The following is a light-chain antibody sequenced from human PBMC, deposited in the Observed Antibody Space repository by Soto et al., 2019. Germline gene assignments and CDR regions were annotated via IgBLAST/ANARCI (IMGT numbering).Light chain of an antibody. CDR3: QQYNSYWT. CDR2: KAD. CDR1: QSISSW. Sequence: DIQMTQSPSTLSASVGDRVTITCRARQSISSWLAWYQQKPGKAPKLLIYKADSLESGVPSRFRGSGSGKEFTLTISSLQPDDFATYYCQQYNSYWTFGQGTKVEIK. J-gene: IGKJ1*01. V-gene: IGKV1-5*03.